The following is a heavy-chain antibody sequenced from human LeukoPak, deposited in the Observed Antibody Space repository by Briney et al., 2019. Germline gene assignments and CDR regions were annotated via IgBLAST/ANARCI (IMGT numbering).Heavy chain of an antibody. CDR1: GFTFTNAW. Sequence: GGSLRLSCVASGFTFTNAWMSWVRQVPGKGLEWVGRIKSQTDGETTDYAAPVTGRFTISRDDSKNTLYLQMNSLRTEDTAVYYCTTLTMIVVHDDYWGQGTLVTVSS. CDR3: TTLTMIVVHDDY. V-gene: IGHV3-15*01. D-gene: IGHD3-22*01. J-gene: IGHJ4*02. CDR2: IKSQTDGETT.